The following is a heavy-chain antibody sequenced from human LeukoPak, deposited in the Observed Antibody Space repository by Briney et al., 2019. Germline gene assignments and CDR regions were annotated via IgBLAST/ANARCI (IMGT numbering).Heavy chain of an antibody. D-gene: IGHD3-22*01. Sequence: PSETLSLTCAVNGGSFSGYYWSWIRQPPGKGLESIGEINHSGSTNYNPSLKSRVTISVDTSKNQFSLKLSSVTAADTAVYYCARRSYYDSSGYYQLGGYYFDYWGQGTLVTVSS. J-gene: IGHJ4*02. CDR3: ARRSYYDSSGYYQLGGYYFDY. V-gene: IGHV4-34*01. CDR2: INHSGST. CDR1: GGSFSGYY.